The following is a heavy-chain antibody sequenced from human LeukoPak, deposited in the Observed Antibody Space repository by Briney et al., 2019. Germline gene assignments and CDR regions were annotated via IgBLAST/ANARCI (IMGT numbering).Heavy chain of an antibody. J-gene: IGHJ4*02. D-gene: IGHD5-18*01. Sequence: SVKVSCKASGGTSSSYAISWVRQAPGQGLEWMGRIIPIFGTANYAQKFQGRVTITTDESTSTAYMELSSLRSEDTAVYYCARGGYSYGTSFDYWGQGTLVTVSS. CDR1: GGTSSSYA. V-gene: IGHV1-69*05. CDR3: ARGGYSYGTSFDY. CDR2: IIPIFGTA.